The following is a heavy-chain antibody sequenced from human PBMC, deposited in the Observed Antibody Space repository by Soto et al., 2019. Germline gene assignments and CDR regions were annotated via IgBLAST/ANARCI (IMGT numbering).Heavy chain of an antibody. V-gene: IGHV4-59*11. CDR2: IHYSGIT. J-gene: IGHJ4*02. CDR1: GGSFSGPY. D-gene: IGHD1-26*01. Sequence: QVQLLESGPGLVKPSETLSLTCAVSGGSFSGPYWGWIRQPPGKGLEWIGYIHYSGITNYDPSLRSRVTMSIDMSKNQFSLSLPSVTTADTAIYYCARMDGTRMYFFDYWGPGSLVTVSS. CDR3: ARMDGTRMYFFDY.